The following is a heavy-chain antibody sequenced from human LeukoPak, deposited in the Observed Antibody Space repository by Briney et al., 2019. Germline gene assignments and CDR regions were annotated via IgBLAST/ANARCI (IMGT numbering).Heavy chain of an antibody. D-gene: IGHD4-17*01. J-gene: IGHJ5*02. CDR2: LYHSGST. V-gene: IGHV4-38-2*02. CDR3: AVLSGDGDSNWFDP. Sequence: KTSETLSLTCTVSGYSISSGYYWGWIRQPPGKGLEWIGSLYHSGSTYYNPSLKSRVTISIDTSKNQFSLKLSSVTAADTAVYYCAVLSGDGDSNWFDPWGQGTLVTVSS. CDR1: GYSISSGYY.